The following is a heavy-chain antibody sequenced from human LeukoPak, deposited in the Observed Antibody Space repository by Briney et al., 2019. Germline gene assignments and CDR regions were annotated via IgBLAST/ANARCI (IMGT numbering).Heavy chain of an antibody. CDR2: INPNSGGT. CDR1: GYTSTGYY. J-gene: IGHJ4*02. CDR3: ANNYYDSSGGFDY. V-gene: IGHV1-2*02. Sequence: ASVKVSCKASGYTSTGYYMHWVRQAPGQGLEWMGWINPNSGGTNYAQKFQGRVTMTRDTSISTAYMELSRLRSDDTAVYYRANNYYDSSGGFDYWGQGTLVTVSS. D-gene: IGHD3-22*01.